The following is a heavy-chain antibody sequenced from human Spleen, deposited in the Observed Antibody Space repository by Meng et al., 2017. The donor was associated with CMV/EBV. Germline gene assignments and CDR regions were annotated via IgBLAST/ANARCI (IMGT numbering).Heavy chain of an antibody. CDR1: GFTFSGFA. CDR3: ARDPTQYYYGSSGYYPDY. D-gene: IGHD3-22*01. Sequence: GGSLRLSCAGSGFTFSGFAMHWVRQAPGKGLEWVALISYAGSSKYYADSVKGRFTISRDDSKNTLFLQMNSLRAEDTAVYYCARDPTQYYYGSSGYYPDYWGQGTLVTVSS. V-gene: IGHV3-30-3*01. J-gene: IGHJ4*02. CDR2: ISYAGSSK.